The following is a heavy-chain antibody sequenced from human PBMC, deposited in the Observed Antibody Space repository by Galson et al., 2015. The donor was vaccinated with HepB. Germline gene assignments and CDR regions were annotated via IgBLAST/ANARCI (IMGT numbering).Heavy chain of an antibody. CDR3: ARDRRETLSWGFDS. CDR2: INCSSSFT. CDR1: GFTFRDYY. J-gene: IGHJ4*02. D-gene: IGHD3-16*01. Sequence: SLRLSCAASGFTFRDYYMSWIRQAPGKGLEWVSYINCSSSFTNYADSVKGRFTVSSDNAKNSLFLQMNSLRADDTAVYYCARDRRETLSWGFDSWGQGTLVTVSS. V-gene: IGHV3-11*05.